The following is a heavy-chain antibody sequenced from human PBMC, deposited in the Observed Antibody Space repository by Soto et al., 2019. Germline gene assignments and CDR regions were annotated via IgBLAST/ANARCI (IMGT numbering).Heavy chain of an antibody. CDR3: ASAIVLVPAAMVRWFDP. Sequence: SETLSLTCTVSGGSISSGDYYWSWIRQPPGKGLEWIGYIYYSGSTYYNPSLKSRVTISVDTSKNQFSLKLSSVTAADTAVYYCASAIVLVPAAMVRWFDPWGQGTLVTVSS. D-gene: IGHD2-2*01. V-gene: IGHV4-30-4*01. CDR1: GGSISSGDYY. CDR2: IYYSGST. J-gene: IGHJ5*02.